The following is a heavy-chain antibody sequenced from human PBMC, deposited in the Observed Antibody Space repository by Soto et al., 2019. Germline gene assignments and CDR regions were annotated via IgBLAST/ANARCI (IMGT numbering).Heavy chain of an antibody. D-gene: IGHD2-2*01. Sequence: QVQLVQSGAEVKKPGSSVKVSCKATGGTFSSYAISWVRQAPGQGLEWMGGLIPIFGTANYAQKLQGRVTITADEPKSTAYMELSSLRAEDTAVYYCVRVCIVVLPAAPHVHWFDPWGQGTLVTLSS. CDR1: GGTFSSYA. CDR2: LIPIFGTA. J-gene: IGHJ5*02. CDR3: VRVCIVVLPAAPHVHWFDP. V-gene: IGHV1-69*01.